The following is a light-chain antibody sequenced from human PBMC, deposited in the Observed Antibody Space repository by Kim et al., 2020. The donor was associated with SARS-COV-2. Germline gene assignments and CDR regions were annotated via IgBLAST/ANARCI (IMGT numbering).Light chain of an antibody. Sequence: GSVGYTVSITCRASQGINNYLAWYQQKPGKVPKILIYAASSLQSGVPSRFSGSGYGTYFTLTISSLQPEDVATYYCQKYDSAPYTFGPGTKVDIK. V-gene: IGKV1-27*01. CDR1: QGINNY. CDR2: AAS. CDR3: QKYDSAPYT. J-gene: IGKJ3*01.